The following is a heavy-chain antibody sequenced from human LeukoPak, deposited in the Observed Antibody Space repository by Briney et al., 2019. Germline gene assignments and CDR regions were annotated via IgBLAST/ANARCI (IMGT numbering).Heavy chain of an antibody. CDR1: GFTFSDYW. V-gene: IGHV3-74*01. Sequence: GGSLRLSCAASGFTFSDYWMHWVRQAPGKGLVWVSRIRSDGSSTNYADSVRGRFTISRDNAKNTLHLQMNSLRAEDTAVYYCTRAGPYDYWGQGTLVTVSS. CDR3: TRAGPYDY. CDR2: IRSDGSST. J-gene: IGHJ4*02.